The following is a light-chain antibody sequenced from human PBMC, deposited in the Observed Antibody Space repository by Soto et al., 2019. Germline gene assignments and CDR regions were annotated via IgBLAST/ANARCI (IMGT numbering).Light chain of an antibody. CDR1: QSVSSY. Sequence: EIVLTQSPATLSLSPGERATLSCRASQSVSSYLAWYQQKPGQAPRLLIYDASNSATGIPARFSGSGSGTDFTLTISSLEPKDFAVYYCQQHSNWPPITFGQGTRLEIK. J-gene: IGKJ5*01. CDR2: DAS. V-gene: IGKV3-11*01. CDR3: QQHSNWPPIT.